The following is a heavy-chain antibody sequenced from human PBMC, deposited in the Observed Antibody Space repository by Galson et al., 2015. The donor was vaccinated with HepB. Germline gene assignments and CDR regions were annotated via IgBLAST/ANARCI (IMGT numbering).Heavy chain of an antibody. Sequence: LRLSCAASGFTFSSYSMNWVRQAPGKGLEWVSSISSSSSYIYYADSVKGRFTISRDNAKNSLYLQMNSLRAEDTAVYYCAKNPTPSLLYYFDYWGQGTLVTVSS. V-gene: IGHV3-21*04. CDR1: GFTFSSYS. J-gene: IGHJ4*02. CDR3: AKNPTPSLLYYFDY. CDR2: ISSSSSYI. D-gene: IGHD2-15*01.